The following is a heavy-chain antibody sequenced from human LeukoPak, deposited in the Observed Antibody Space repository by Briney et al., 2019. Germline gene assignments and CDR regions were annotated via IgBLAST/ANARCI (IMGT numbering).Heavy chain of an antibody. D-gene: IGHD3-22*01. CDR3: ARSPYDSSGYSSVLFDY. Sequence: SETLSLTCTVTGGSISSYYWSWIRQPAGRGLEWIGRIYTSGSTNYNPSLKSRVTMSVDTSKNQFSLKLSSVTAADTAVYYCARSPYDSSGYSSVLFDYWGQGTLVTVSS. CDR1: GGSISSYY. J-gene: IGHJ4*02. CDR2: IYTSGST. V-gene: IGHV4-4*07.